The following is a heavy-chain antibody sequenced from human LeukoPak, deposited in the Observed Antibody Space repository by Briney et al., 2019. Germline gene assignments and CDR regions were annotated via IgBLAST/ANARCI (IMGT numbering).Heavy chain of an antibody. CDR3: ARLARSSSLYYYYYYYMDV. Sequence: GGSLRLSCAASGFTLRSYWMHWVRQAPGKGLVWASRIDRDGSSTSYADSVKGRLTISRDNAKNTLYLQMNSLRAEDTAVYYCARLARSSSLYYYYYYYMDVWGKGTTVTVSS. J-gene: IGHJ6*03. CDR1: GFTLRSYW. V-gene: IGHV3-74*01. D-gene: IGHD6-6*01. CDR2: IDRDGSST.